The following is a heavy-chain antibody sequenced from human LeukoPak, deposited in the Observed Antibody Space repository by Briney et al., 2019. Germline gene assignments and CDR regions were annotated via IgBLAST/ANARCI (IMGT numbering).Heavy chain of an antibody. V-gene: IGHV4-34*01. CDR3: ARKTVSTGVDY. CDR2: INHSANT. CDR1: GGSFIGYY. D-gene: IGHD5/OR15-5a*01. Sequence: TSDTLSLTCAVYGGSFIGYYWSWIRQTPGKGLEWIGEINHSANTGYNPSLKSRVTISVDTSRSQFSLKLTSVTAADTAVYYCARKTVSTGVDYWGQGTLVTVSS. J-gene: IGHJ4*02.